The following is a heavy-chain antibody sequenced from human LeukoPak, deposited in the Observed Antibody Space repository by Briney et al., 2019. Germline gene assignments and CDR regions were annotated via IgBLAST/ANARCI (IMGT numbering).Heavy chain of an antibody. V-gene: IGHV4-59*01. CDR3: ARLRGLRGYSGYDYPYYFDY. J-gene: IGHJ4*02. CDR1: GGSISGYY. D-gene: IGHD5-12*01. CDR2: IYYSGSTSA. Sequence: SETLSLTCTVSGGSISGYYWSWIRQPPGKGLEWIGYIYYSGSTSANYNPSLTSRVAISVDTSKNQFSLKLSSATAADTAVYYCARLRGLRGYSGYDYPYYFDYWGQGTLVTVSS.